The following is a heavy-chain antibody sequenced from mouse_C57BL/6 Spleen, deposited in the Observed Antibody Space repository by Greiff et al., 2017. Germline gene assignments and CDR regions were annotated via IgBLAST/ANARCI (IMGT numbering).Heavy chain of an antibody. J-gene: IGHJ4*01. Sequence: QVQLQQPGAELVKPGASVKMSCKASGYTFTSYWITWVKQRPGQGLEWIGDIYPGSGSTNYNEKFKSKATLTVDTSSSTAYMQLSSLTSEDSAVYYGARWDSNYFYYYAMDYWGQGTSVTVSS. V-gene: IGHV1-55*01. CDR3: ARWDSNYFYYYAMDY. CDR1: GYTFTSYW. CDR2: IYPGSGST. D-gene: IGHD2-5*01.